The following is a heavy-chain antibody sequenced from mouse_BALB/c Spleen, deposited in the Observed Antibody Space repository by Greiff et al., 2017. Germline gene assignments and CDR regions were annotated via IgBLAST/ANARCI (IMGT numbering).Heavy chain of an antibody. CDR1: GFSLTSYG. V-gene: IGHV2-9*02. CDR3: ARGNYRYPYWYFDV. Sequence: VKLMESGPGLVAPSQSLSITCTVSGFSLTSYGVHWVRQPPGKGLEWLGVIWAGGSTNYNSALMSRLSISKDNSKSQVFLKMNSLQTDDTAMYYCARGNYRYPYWYFDVWGAGTTVTVSS. D-gene: IGHD2-14*01. CDR2: IWAGGST. J-gene: IGHJ1*01.